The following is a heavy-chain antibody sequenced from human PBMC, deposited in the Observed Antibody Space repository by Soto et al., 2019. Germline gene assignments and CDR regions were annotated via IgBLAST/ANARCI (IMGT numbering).Heavy chain of an antibody. J-gene: IGHJ5*02. V-gene: IGHV1-18*01. Sequence: ASVKVSCKASGYTFTSYGISWVRQAPGQGLEWMGWISAYNGNTNYAQKLQGRVTMTTDTSTSTAYMELRSLRSDDTAVYYCARGAVTMVRGEIAHNSRGDVIDPWGQGTLVTVSS. D-gene: IGHD3-10*01. CDR3: ARGAVTMVRGEIAHNSRGDVIDP. CDR1: GYTFTSYG. CDR2: ISAYNGNT.